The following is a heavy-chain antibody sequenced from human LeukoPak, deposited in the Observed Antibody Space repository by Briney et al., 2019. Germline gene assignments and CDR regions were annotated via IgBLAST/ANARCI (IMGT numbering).Heavy chain of an antibody. CDR3: ARGSWFGELYNWFDP. J-gene: IGHJ5*02. V-gene: IGHV4-30-4*07. D-gene: IGHD3-10*01. CDR1: GGSISSGGYS. CDR2: IYYSGST. Sequence: SQTLSLTCAVSGGSISSGGYSWSWIRQPPGKGLEWIGYIYYSGSTYYNPSLKSRVTISVDTSKNQFSPKLSSVTAADTAVYYCARGSWFGELYNWFDPWGQGTLVTVSS.